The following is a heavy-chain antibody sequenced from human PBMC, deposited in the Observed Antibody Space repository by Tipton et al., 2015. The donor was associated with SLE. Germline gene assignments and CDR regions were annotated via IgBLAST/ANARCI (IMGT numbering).Heavy chain of an antibody. V-gene: IGHV3-30*03. J-gene: IGHJ6*02. CDR3: ARDRSAGYYYGMDV. CDR1: GFTFSNYW. CDR2: ISYDGSNK. Sequence: SLRLSCAASGFTFSNYWMTWVRQAPGKGLEWVAVISYDGSNKYYADSVKGRFTISRDNSKNTLYMQMNSPRAEDTAVYYCARDRSAGYYYGMDVWGQGTTVTVSS. D-gene: IGHD1-26*01.